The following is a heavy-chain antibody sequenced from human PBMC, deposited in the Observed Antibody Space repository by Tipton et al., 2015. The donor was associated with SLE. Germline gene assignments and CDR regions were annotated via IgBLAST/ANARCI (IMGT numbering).Heavy chain of an antibody. V-gene: IGHV4-34*01. CDR3: ARGKDIVVGLDAFDI. D-gene: IGHD2-15*01. Sequence: TLSLTCAVYGGSFSGYYWSWIRQPPGKGLEWIGEINHSGSTNYNPSLKSRVTISVDTSKNQFSLKLSSVTAADTAVYYCARGKDIVVGLDAFDIWGQGTMVTVSS. J-gene: IGHJ3*02. CDR1: GGSFSGYY. CDR2: INHSGST.